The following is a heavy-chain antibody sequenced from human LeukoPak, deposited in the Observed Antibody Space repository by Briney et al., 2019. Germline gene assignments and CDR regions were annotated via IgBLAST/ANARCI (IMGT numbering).Heavy chain of an antibody. CDR2: IIPLFGSA. J-gene: IGHJ4*02. V-gene: IGHV1-69*01. Sequence: SVTVSCTASGGTFSNYVVGWVRQAPGQGLEWMGGIIPLFGSAKYAQKFQGRVTIVADESTSTAYMELSSLRSDDTAVYYCARVSGCSGTSCPSGFVDSWGQGTLVTVSS. CDR1: GGTFSNYV. CDR3: ARVSGCSGTSCPSGFVDS. D-gene: IGHD2-2*01.